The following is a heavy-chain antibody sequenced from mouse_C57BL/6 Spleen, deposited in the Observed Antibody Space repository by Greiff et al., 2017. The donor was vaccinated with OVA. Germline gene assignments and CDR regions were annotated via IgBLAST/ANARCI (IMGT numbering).Heavy chain of an antibody. CDR3: ARRDFDV. CDR2: INPGSGGT. CDR1: GYAFTNYL. V-gene: IGHV1-54*01. Sequence: VQLQQSGAELVRPGTSVKVSCKASGYAFTNYLIEWVKQRPGQGLEWSGVINPGSGGTNYNEKFKGKATLTEDKSSSTAYMQLSSLTSEDSAVYFCARRDFDVWGTGTTVTVSS. J-gene: IGHJ1*03.